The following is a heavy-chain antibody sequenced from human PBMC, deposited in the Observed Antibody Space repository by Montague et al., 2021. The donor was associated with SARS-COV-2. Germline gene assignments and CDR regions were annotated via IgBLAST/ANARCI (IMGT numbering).Heavy chain of an antibody. J-gene: IGHJ4*02. CDR2: INHCGTS. D-gene: IGHD3-22*01. CDR1: GGSITDYY. V-gene: IGHV4-34*01. Sequence: SETLSLTCAVYGGSITDYYWSWIRQPPGKGLEWIGEINHCGTSNYNPSLKGRVSISVDTSKNQFSLYLGSVTAADTAVYYCARGRQHFNMIVVVMTGGEYYFDYWAQGTLVTVSS. CDR3: ARGRQHFNMIVVVMTGGEYYFDY.